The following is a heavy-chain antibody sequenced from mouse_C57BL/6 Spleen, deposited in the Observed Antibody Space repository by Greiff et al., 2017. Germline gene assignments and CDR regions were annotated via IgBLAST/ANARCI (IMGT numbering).Heavy chain of an antibody. J-gene: IGHJ2*01. CDR3: ARYDYGFDY. CDR1: GYTFTDYN. Sequence: VQLQQSGPELVKPGASVKIPCKASGYTFTDYNMDWVKQSHGTSLEWIGDINPNNGGTIYNQKFKGKATLTVDKSSSTAYMELRSLTSEDTAGYYCARYDYGFDYWGQGTTLTVSS. V-gene: IGHV1-18*01. CDR2: INPNNGGT. D-gene: IGHD2-4*01.